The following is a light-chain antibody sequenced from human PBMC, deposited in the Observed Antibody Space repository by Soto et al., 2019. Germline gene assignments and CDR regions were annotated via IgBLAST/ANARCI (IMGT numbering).Light chain of an antibody. CDR1: QSIGTY. V-gene: IGKV3-11*01. Sequence: EIVLTQSPATLSFSPGERATLFCRASQSIGTYLAWYQQKSGQAPRLLIYDASNRAADIPARFSGGGSGTDFILTVSSLEPEDFAVYYCQQRSNWPPTFGQGTKLEI. J-gene: IGKJ2*01. CDR2: DAS. CDR3: QQRSNWPPT.